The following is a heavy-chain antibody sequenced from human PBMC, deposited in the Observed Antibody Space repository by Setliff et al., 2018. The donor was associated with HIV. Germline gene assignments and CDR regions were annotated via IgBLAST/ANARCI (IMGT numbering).Heavy chain of an antibody. CDR3: VREGAGSGSYYPDF. CDR2: IYPSGRT. J-gene: IGHJ4*02. Sequence: PSETLSLTCAVSGDSMSSGDYSWNWIRQSPGKGLEWIGYIYPSGRTYYNPSLKNRVTMSIDRSKKQFSLNLSSVTAADTALYFCVREGAGSGSYYPDFWGQGILVTVSS. CDR1: GDSMSSGDYS. V-gene: IGHV4-30-2*06. D-gene: IGHD3-10*01.